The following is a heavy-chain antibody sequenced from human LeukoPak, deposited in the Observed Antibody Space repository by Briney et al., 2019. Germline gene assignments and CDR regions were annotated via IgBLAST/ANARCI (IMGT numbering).Heavy chain of an antibody. CDR1: GFTFSSNW. J-gene: IGHJ4*02. CDR2: INSDGSNT. D-gene: IGHD1-26*01. CDR3: ARHPDGSLSLDY. Sequence: PGGSLTLPCAASGFTFSSNWMHWVPQAPGKGLVWVSHINSDGSNTNYADSVTGRFTISRNNAKKSLHLQMNSLRAEDTAVYYCARHPDGSLSLDYWGQGTLVTVSS. V-gene: IGHV3-74*01.